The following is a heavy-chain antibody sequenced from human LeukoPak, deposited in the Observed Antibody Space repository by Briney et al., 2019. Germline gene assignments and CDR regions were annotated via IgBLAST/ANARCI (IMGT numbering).Heavy chain of an antibody. Sequence: ASVKVSCKASGYTFTSYYMHWVRQAPGQGLEWMGIINPSGGSTSYAQKFQGRVTMTRDTSTSTVYMELSSLRSEDTAVYYCARVSWQQLVYHYFDYWGQGTLVTVSS. CDR2: INPSGGST. J-gene: IGHJ4*02. CDR3: ARVSWQQLVYHYFDY. CDR1: GYTFTSYY. D-gene: IGHD6-13*01. V-gene: IGHV1-46*01.